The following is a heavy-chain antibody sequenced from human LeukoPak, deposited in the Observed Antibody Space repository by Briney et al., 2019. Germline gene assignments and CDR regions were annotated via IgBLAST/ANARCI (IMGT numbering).Heavy chain of an antibody. D-gene: IGHD6-19*01. CDR2: ISYDGSNK. CDR3: AKAPRANSSGWYSYFDY. Sequence: GRSLRHSCAASGFTFSSYGMHWVRQAPGKGLEWVAVISYDGSNKYYADSVKGRFTISRDNSKNTLYLQMNSLRAEDTAVYYCAKAPRANSSGWYSYFDYWGQGTLVTVSS. J-gene: IGHJ4*02. V-gene: IGHV3-30*18. CDR1: GFTFSSYG.